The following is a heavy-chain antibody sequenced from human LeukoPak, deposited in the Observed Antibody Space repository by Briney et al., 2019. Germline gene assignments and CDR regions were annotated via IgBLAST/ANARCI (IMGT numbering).Heavy chain of an antibody. J-gene: IGHJ4*02. D-gene: IGHD6-19*01. CDR3: SKDNNSGMAVAAIDY. Sequence: GGSLRLSCAACGHSLKIYGIHCLRQAPGKGLEWVAIISYDGSNKYYADSVKGRFTISRDNSKNTLYLQVNSLRAEDTAVYYYSKDNNSGMAVAAIDYWGQGTLVTVSS. V-gene: IGHV3-30*18. CDR1: GHSLKIYG. CDR2: ISYDGSNK.